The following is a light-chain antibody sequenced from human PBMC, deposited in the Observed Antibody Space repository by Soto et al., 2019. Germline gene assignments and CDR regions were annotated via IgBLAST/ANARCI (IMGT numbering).Light chain of an antibody. J-gene: IGKJ1*01. Sequence: AIHMTQSPSSLSAPVGDRVPITCRASQDIRNDLGWYQQKPGNAPKLLIYAAFRLQSGVPSRFSGSGSGTDFTLTISGLQPEDVATYYCLQDYNYPRTFGQGTKVDIK. CDR2: AAF. CDR3: LQDYNYPRT. CDR1: QDIRND. V-gene: IGKV1-6*01.